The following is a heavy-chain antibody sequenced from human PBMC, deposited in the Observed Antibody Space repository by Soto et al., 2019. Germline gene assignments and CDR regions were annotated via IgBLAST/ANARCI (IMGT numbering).Heavy chain of an antibody. Sequence: QVQLQESGPGLVKPSQTLSLTCTVSGGSISSGGYYWSWIRQHPGKGLEWIVYIYYSGSTYYNPSLKSRVTISVDTSKNQFSLKLSSVTAADTAVYYCAREVKMAASFDYWGQGTLVTVSS. CDR3: AREVKMAASFDY. CDR1: GGSISSGGYY. J-gene: IGHJ4*02. D-gene: IGHD2-8*01. V-gene: IGHV4-31*03. CDR2: IYYSGST.